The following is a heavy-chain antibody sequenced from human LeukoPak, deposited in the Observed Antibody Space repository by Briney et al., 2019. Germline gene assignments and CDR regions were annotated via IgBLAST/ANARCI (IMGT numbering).Heavy chain of an antibody. CDR1: GYTFTSYY. J-gene: IGHJ4*02. V-gene: IGHV1-46*01. CDR2: INPSGTNT. CDR3: AREESGGYFDY. D-gene: IGHD2-8*02. Sequence: ASVKVSCKASGYTFTSYYMHWVRQAPGQGLEWMGLINPSGTNTDYAQKFRGRVTMTRDTSTSTVYMDLSSLRSEDTAMYFCAREESGGYFDYWGQGTLVTVSS.